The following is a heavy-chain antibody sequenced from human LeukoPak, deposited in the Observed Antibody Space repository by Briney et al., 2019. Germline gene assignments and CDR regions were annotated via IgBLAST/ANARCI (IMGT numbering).Heavy chain of an antibody. D-gene: IGHD5-24*01. CDR1: GYTFTGYY. J-gene: IGHJ4*02. CDR3: ARDNRDGYNLAY. Sequence: ASVKVSCKASGYTFTGYYMHWVRQAPGQGLEWMGRINPNSGGTNYAQKFQGRVTMTRDTSISTAYMELSRLRSDDTAVYYCARDNRDGYNLAYWGQGTPVTVSS. CDR2: INPNSGGT. V-gene: IGHV1-2*06.